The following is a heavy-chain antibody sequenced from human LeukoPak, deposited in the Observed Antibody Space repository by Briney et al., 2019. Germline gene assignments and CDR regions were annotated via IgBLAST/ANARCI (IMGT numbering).Heavy chain of an antibody. CDR3: ARARIAAAGTAWFDP. J-gene: IGHJ5*02. Sequence: PSETLPLTCAVYGGSFSGYYWSWIRQPPGKGLEWIGEINHSGSTNYNPSLKSRVTISVDTSKNQFSLKLSSVTAADTAVYYCARARIAAAGTAWFDPWGQGTLVTVSS. CDR1: GGSFSGYY. CDR2: INHSGST. V-gene: IGHV4-34*01. D-gene: IGHD6-13*01.